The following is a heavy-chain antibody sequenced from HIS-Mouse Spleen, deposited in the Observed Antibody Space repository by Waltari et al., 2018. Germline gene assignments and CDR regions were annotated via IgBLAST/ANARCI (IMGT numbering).Heavy chain of an antibody. CDR2: IDYSGST. CDR3: AREIPYSSSWYDWYFDL. CDR1: GGSISRSSCS. J-gene: IGHJ2*01. Sequence: QLQLQESGPGLVKPSETLSLTCTVSGGSISRSSCSWGWSRQPPGKGLEWIGSIDYSGSTYYNPSLKSRVTISVDTSKNQFSLKLSSVTAADTAVYYCAREIPYSSSWYDWYFDLWGRGTLVTVSS. D-gene: IGHD6-13*01. V-gene: IGHV4-39*07.